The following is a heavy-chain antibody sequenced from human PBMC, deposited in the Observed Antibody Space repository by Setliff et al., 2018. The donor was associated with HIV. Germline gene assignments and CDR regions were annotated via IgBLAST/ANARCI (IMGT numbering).Heavy chain of an antibody. CDR2: IIHTGST. D-gene: IGHD2-2*01. V-gene: IGHV4-34*01. CDR3: ARGRSCSSSSCYLVYYYYYGMDV. Sequence: PSETLSLTCAVYGGSFSGYYWSWIRQPPGEGLEWIGEIIHTGSTNYNPSLKSRVTISVDTSKNQFSLRLSSVTAADTAVYYCARGRSCSSSSCYLVYYYYYGMDVWGHGSTVTVSS. J-gene: IGHJ6*02. CDR1: GGSFSGYY.